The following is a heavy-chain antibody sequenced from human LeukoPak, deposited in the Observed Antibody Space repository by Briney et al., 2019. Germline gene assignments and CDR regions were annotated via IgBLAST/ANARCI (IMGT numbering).Heavy chain of an antibody. J-gene: IGHJ4*02. D-gene: IGHD1-26*01. CDR2: FDPEDGET. Sequence: ASVTVSCKVSGYTLTELSMHWVRQAPGKGPEWMGGFDPEDGETIYAQKFQGRVTMTEDTSTDTAYMELSSLRSEDTAVYYCATAFGPLGSGSYLDYWGQGTLVTVSS. V-gene: IGHV1-24*01. CDR3: ATAFGPLGSGSYLDY. CDR1: GYTLTELS.